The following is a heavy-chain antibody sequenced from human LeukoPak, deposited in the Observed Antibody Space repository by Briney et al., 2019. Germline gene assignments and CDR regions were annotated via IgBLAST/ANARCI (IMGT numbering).Heavy chain of an antibody. D-gene: IGHD2-21*02. CDR1: GFTFSSYA. Sequence: GGSLRLSCAASGFTFSSYAMHWVRQAPGKGLEWVAVISYDGSNKYYADSVKGRFTISRDNSKNTLYLQMNSLRAEDTAVYYCASLAYCGGDCYSEAFDIWGQGPMVTVSS. V-gene: IGHV3-30-3*01. CDR3: ASLAYCGGDCYSEAFDI. CDR2: ISYDGSNK. J-gene: IGHJ3*02.